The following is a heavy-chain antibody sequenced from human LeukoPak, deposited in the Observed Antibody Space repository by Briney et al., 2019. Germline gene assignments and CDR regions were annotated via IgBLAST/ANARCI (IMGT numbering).Heavy chain of an antibody. CDR2: IYSGGST. CDR3: ARDSSSSAHYYYYGMDV. CDR1: GFTVSSNY. Sequence: GGSLRLSCAASGFTVSSNYMSWVRQAPGKGLEWVSVIYSGGSTYYADSVKGRFTISRDNSKNTLYLQMNSLRAEDTAVYYCARDSSSSAHYYYYGMDVWGQGATVTVSS. J-gene: IGHJ6*02. V-gene: IGHV3-66*01. D-gene: IGHD6-6*01.